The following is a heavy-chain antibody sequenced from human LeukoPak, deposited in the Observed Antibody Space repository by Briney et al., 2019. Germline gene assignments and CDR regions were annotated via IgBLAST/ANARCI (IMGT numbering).Heavy chain of an antibody. D-gene: IGHD3-10*01. CDR1: GVMFPSYW. V-gene: IGHV3-7*04. CDR2: IKQDGSEK. J-gene: IGHJ4*02. Sequence: GGSLRLSCAASGVMFPSYWMTWVRQAPGKGLEWVANIKQDGSEKYYVDSVKGRFTISRDNAKNSVYLQMNSLRAEDTAVYYCARRHHFGLLDSWGQGTLVTVSS. CDR3: ARRHHFGLLDS.